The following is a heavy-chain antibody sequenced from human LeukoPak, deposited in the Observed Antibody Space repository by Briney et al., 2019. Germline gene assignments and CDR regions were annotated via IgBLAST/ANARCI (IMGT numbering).Heavy chain of an antibody. Sequence: GGSLRLSCAASGFTFSSYAMSWVRQAPGKGLEWVSAISGSGGSTYYADSVKGRFTISRDNSKNTLYLQMNSLRAEDTAVYYCARDQEWELLRPYYFDYWGQGTLVTVS. CDR3: ARDQEWELLRPYYFDY. J-gene: IGHJ4*02. CDR2: ISGSGGST. D-gene: IGHD1-26*01. CDR1: GFTFSSYA. V-gene: IGHV3-23*01.